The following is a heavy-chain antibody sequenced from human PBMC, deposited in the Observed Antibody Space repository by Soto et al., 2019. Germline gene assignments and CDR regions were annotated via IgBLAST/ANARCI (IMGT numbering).Heavy chain of an antibody. Sequence: LRLSFAASGFTFSSYEMNWVRQAPGKGLEWVSYISSSGSTIYYADSVKGRFTISRDNAKNSLYLQMNSLRAEDTAVYYCARADYYDSSSVDYWGQGTLVTVSS. CDR3: ARADYYDSSSVDY. CDR1: GFTFSSYE. J-gene: IGHJ4*02. CDR2: ISSSGSTI. D-gene: IGHD3-22*01. V-gene: IGHV3-48*03.